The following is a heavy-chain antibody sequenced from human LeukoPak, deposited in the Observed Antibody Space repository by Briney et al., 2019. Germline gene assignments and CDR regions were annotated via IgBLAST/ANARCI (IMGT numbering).Heavy chain of an antibody. CDR1: GGTFSSYG. V-gene: IGHV1-69*05. Sequence: GASVKVSCKASGGTFSSYGISWVRQAPGQGLEWMGGIIPIFGTANYAQKFQGRVTISTDESTSTAYMELSSLRSEDTAVYYCANVKAGGWSAFDYWGQGTLVTVSS. J-gene: IGHJ4*02. D-gene: IGHD6-19*01. CDR3: ANVKAGGWSAFDY. CDR2: IIPIFGTA.